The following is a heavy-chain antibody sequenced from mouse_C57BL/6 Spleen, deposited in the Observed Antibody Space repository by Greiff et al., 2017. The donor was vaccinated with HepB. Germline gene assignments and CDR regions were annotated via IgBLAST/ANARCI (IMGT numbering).Heavy chain of an antibody. V-gene: IGHV1-55*01. CDR2: IYPGSGST. CDR3: ARGDGYYGWFAY. J-gene: IGHJ3*01. D-gene: IGHD2-3*01. CDR1: GYTFTSYW. Sequence: QVQLQQPGAELVKPGASVKMSCKASGYTFTSYWITWVKQRPGQGLEWIGDIYPGSGSTNYNEKFKSKATLTVDTSSSTAYMQLSSLTSEDSAVYYCARGDGYYGWFAYWGQVTLVTVSA.